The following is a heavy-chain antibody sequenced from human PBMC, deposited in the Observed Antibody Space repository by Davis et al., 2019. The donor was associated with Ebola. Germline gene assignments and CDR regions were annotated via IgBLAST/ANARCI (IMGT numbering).Heavy chain of an antibody. CDR2: IYHSGTT. CDR3: ARVKGADYGIDY. D-gene: IGHD4-17*01. CDR1: GDSISSSNW. J-gene: IGHJ4*02. V-gene: IGHV4-4*02. Sequence: SETLSLTCAVSGDSISSSNWWSWVRHSPGKGLEWIGEIYHSGTTNYNPSVKAGVTISMDTSKNQLSLNLSSVTAADTAVYYCARVKGADYGIDYWGQGTLVTVSS.